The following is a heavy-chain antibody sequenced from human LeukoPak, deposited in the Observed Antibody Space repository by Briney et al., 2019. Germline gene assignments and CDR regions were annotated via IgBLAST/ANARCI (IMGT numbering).Heavy chain of an antibody. CDR2: INWNGGST. Sequence: GGSLRLSCAASGFTFDDYGMSWVRQAPGKGLEWVSGINWNGGSTGYADSVKGRFTISRDNAKNSLYLQMNSLRAEDTALYYSARATYYYDSSGAYYFDYWGQGTLVTVSS. CDR1: GFTFDDYG. V-gene: IGHV3-20*04. D-gene: IGHD3-22*01. CDR3: ARATYYYDSSGAYYFDY. J-gene: IGHJ4*02.